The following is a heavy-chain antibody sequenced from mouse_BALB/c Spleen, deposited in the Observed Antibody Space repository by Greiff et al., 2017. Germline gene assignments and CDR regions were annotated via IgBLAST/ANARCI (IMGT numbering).Heavy chain of an antibody. Sequence: EVKLVESGPGLVKPSQSLSLTCTVTGYSITSDYAWNWIRQFPGNKLEWMGYISYSGSTSYNQFFLQLNSVTTEDTATYYCARWGIYYDYDGFAYWGQGTLVTVSA. V-gene: IGHV3-2*02. J-gene: IGHJ3*01. CDR3: ARWGIYYDYDGFAY. D-gene: IGHD2-4*01. CDR1: GYSITSDYA. CDR2: ISYSGST.